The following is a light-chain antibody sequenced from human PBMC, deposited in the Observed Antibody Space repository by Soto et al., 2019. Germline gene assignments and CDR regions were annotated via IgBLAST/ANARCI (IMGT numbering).Light chain of an antibody. CDR1: SSNIGSNT. V-gene: IGLV1-44*01. J-gene: IGLJ1*01. Sequence: QCVLTQPPSASGTPGQRVTISCSGSSSNIGSNTVNWYQQLPGTAPKLLIYSNNQRPSGVPDRFSGSKSGTSASLAISGLQSEDEADYYCAAWDDSLNVLFGTGTKVTVL. CDR3: AAWDDSLNVL. CDR2: SNN.